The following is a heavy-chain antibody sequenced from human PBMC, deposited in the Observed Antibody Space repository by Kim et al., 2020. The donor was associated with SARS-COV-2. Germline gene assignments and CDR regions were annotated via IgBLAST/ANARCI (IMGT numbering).Heavy chain of an antibody. CDR3: ARSAFSGSSDY. V-gene: IGHV7-4-1*02. CDR1: AYSVTTYA. CDR2: INTNTGNP. Sequence: ASVKVACKAGAYSVTTYAMNWVRQAPGQGLEWMGWINTNTGNPTYAQGFTGRFVFSLDTSVSTASLQITSLRAEDTAVYYCARSAFSGSSDYWGQGTLVTVSP. J-gene: IGHJ4*02. D-gene: IGHD3-10*01.